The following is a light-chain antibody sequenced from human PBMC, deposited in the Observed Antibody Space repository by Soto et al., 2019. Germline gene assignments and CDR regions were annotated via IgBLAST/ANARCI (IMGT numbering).Light chain of an antibody. CDR3: QSYDSSLSGYV. CDR2: ANT. J-gene: IGLJ1*01. CDR1: SSNIGPTYD. Sequence: QAVVTQPPSVSGAPGQRVTISCTGSSSNIGPTYDVHWYQQLPGTAPKLLIYANTNRPSGVPDRFSGSKSGTSASLAITGLQAEDEADYFCQSYDSSLSGYVFGTGTQLTVL. V-gene: IGLV1-40*01.